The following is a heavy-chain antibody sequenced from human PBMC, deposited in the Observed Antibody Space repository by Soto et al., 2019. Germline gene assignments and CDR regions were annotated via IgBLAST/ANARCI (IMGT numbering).Heavy chain of an antibody. CDR2: IYYRGYT. V-gene: IGHV4-31*03. D-gene: IGHD3-10*01. Sequence: SETLSLTCTVSGDSISSGDYYWSWIRQHPGKGLEWIGCIYYRGYTSYNPSLKSRLTISIDTSENQFSLRLSSVTAADTAVYYCARDGPYGSGSYYSTAWFDPWGQGTLVTVYS. CDR3: ARDGPYGSGSYYSTAWFDP. J-gene: IGHJ5*02. CDR1: GDSISSGDYY.